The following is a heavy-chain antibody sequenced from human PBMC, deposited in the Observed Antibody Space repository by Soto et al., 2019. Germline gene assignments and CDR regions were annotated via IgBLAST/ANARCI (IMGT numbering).Heavy chain of an antibody. V-gene: IGHV3-66*01. CDR3: AARNIVAPY. Sequence: EVQLVESGGGLVQPGESLRLSCAASGFTVSSNYMSWVRQAPGKGLEWVSLIYSGGTTDYADSVKGRFTISRDNSKNTLNLQMTGMCAEDTDVFSRAARNIVAPYWGQGTLVTVSS. CDR1: GFTVSSNY. D-gene: IGHD5-12*01. J-gene: IGHJ1*01. CDR2: IYSGGTT.